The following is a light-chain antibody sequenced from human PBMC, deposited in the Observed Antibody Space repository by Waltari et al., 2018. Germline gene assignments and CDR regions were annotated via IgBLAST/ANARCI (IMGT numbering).Light chain of an antibody. Sequence: DIQMTQSPSSLSASVVDRVTITCRASQSIANDLNWYQQKPGKAPTLLIYSASTLLSGVPSRFSGSVSGTTFTLSISSLQPEDFATYFCQQSFNTPRTFGQGTRVEI. J-gene: IGKJ2*01. CDR1: QSIAND. CDR3: QQSFNTPRT. V-gene: IGKV1-39*01. CDR2: SAS.